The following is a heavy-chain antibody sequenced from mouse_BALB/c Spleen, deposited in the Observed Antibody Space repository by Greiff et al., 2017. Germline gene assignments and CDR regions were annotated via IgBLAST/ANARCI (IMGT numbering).Heavy chain of an antibody. Sequence: DVMLVESGGGLVKPGGSLKLSCAASGFTFSSYAMSWVRQSPEKRLEWVAEISSGGSYTYYPDTVTGRFTISRDNAKNTLYLEMSSLRSEDTAMYYCARKYGYDLNYAMDYWGQGTSVTVSS. V-gene: IGHV5-9-4*01. D-gene: IGHD2-2*01. J-gene: IGHJ4*01. CDR3: ARKYGYDLNYAMDY. CDR2: ISSGGSYT. CDR1: GFTFSSYA.